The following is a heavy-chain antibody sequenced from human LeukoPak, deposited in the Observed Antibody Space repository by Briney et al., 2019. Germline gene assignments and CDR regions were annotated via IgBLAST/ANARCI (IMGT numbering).Heavy chain of an antibody. J-gene: IGHJ5*02. Sequence: GGSLRLTCAASGFSVSSTYMSWVRQAPGKGLEWVSLIYTSGSTFYADSVMGRFTISRDNSKNTLFLQMNSLRAEDSAVYYCTRDRAGTQSWVEFNLWGQGTLVTVSS. CDR1: GFSVSSTY. CDR3: TRDRAGTQSWVEFNL. V-gene: IGHV3-66*03. CDR2: IYTSGST. D-gene: IGHD3-10*01.